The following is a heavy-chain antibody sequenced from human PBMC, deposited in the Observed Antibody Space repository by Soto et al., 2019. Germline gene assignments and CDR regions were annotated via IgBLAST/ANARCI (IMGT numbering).Heavy chain of an antibody. CDR2: INHSGST. J-gene: IGHJ4*02. CDR3: ARGKYCSGGSCYLFLGY. Sequence: PSETLSLTCAVYGGSFSGYYWSWIRQPPGKGLEWIGEINHSGSTNYNPSLKSRVTISVDTSKNQFSLKLSSVTAADTAVYYCARGKYCSGGSCYLFLGYWGQGTLVTISS. D-gene: IGHD2-15*01. CDR1: GGSFSGYY. V-gene: IGHV4-34*01.